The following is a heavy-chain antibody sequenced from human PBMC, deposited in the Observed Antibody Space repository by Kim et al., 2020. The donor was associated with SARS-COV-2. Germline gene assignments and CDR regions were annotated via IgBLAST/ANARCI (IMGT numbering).Heavy chain of an antibody. Sequence: GGSLRLSCAASGFTFSSYDMHWVRQATGKGLEWVSSIGTAGDTYYPGSVKSRFTTSRENAKNSLYLQMNSLRAGDTAVYYCARGGHDKGAIESWGQGTMVTVSA. CDR1: GFTFSSYD. V-gene: IGHV3-13*04. CDR2: IGTAGDT. CDR3: ARGGHDKGAIES. J-gene: IGHJ3*02.